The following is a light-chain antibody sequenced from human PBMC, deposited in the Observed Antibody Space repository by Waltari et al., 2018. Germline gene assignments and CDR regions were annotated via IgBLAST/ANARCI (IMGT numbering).Light chain of an antibody. Sequence: DIRMTQSTSSLSASVGERVTCSCQASQDNSNYLNCYQEKPGKAPELLICDATNLETGVPSRFSGSGSGTDFTLSISGLQPEDFATYYCQQFINYPLTFGPGTTVDIK. J-gene: IGKJ3*01. CDR2: DAT. V-gene: IGKV1-33*01. CDR3: QQFINYPLT. CDR1: QDNSNY.